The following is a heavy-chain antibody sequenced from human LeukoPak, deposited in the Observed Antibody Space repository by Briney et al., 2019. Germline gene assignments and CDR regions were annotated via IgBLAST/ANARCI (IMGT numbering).Heavy chain of an antibody. D-gene: IGHD1-26*01. Sequence: GASVKVSCKASGYTFTDYYIHWVRQAPGQGLEWTGWINPNSGCTTYAQKFQGRVTMTRDTSISTAYMELSRLRSDDTAVYYCARGGIVGVYNWFDPWGQGTLVSVSS. J-gene: IGHJ5*02. CDR1: GYTFTDYY. CDR2: INPNSGCT. V-gene: IGHV1-2*02. CDR3: ARGGIVGVYNWFDP.